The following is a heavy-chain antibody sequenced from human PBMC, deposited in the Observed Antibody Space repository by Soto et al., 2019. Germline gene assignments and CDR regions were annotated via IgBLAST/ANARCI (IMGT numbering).Heavy chain of an antibody. Sequence: EVQLVESGGGLVQPGGSLRLSCAASGFTFSSYWMHWVRQAPGKGLVWVSRINSDGSSTSYADSVKGRFTISRDNAKNTLYLQMNSLRAEDTAVYYCARGSYDFWSGFYYYYMDVWGKGTTVTVSS. J-gene: IGHJ6*03. V-gene: IGHV3-74*01. CDR1: GFTFSSYW. CDR3: ARGSYDFWSGFYYYYMDV. CDR2: INSDGSST. D-gene: IGHD3-3*01.